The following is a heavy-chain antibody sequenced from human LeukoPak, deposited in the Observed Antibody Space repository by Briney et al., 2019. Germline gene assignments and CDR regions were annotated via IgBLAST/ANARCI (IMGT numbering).Heavy chain of an antibody. J-gene: IGHJ3*02. V-gene: IGHV1-18*01. Sequence: ASVTVSCKASGYTFTSYGISWVRQAPGQGLEWMGWISAYNGNTNYAQTLQGRVTMTTDTSTSTAYMELRSLRSDDTAVYYCARGRDSSGYYWSAFDIWGQGTMVTVSS. CDR2: ISAYNGNT. D-gene: IGHD3-22*01. CDR1: GYTFTSYG. CDR3: ARGRDSSGYYWSAFDI.